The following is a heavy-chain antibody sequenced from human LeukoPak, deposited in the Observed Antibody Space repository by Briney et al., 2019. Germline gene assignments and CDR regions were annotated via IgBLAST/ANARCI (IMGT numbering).Heavy chain of an antibody. CDR1: GGSFSGYY. J-gene: IGHJ4*02. Sequence: SETLSPTCAVYGGSFSGYYWSWIRQPPGKGLEWIGEINHSGSTNYNPSLKSRVTISVDTSKNQFSLKLSSVTAADTAVYYCASGYSYGPDYWGQGTLVTVSS. CDR2: INHSGST. D-gene: IGHD5-18*01. V-gene: IGHV4-34*01. CDR3: ASGYSYGPDY.